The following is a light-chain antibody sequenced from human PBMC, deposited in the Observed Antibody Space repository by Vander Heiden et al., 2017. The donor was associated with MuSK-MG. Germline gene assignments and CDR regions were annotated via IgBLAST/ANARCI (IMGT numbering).Light chain of an antibody. CDR2: AAS. Sequence: DIELTQSPASLSATLADRVTITCRASQGISSCLAWYQQKPEKAPKFLIYAASRLQTGVPSRFSGSGSGTDFTLTISSLQPEDFATYYCQQYNSYPLTFGGGTKVEIK. CDR1: QGISSC. CDR3: QQYNSYPLT. J-gene: IGKJ4*01. V-gene: IGKV1D-16*01.